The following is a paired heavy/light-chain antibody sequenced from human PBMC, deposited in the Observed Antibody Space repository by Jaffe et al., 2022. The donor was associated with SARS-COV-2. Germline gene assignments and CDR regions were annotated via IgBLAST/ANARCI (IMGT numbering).Heavy chain of an antibody. CDR1: GFVFSRFG. CDR2: ISYDGSDK. Sequence: QVYLVESGGGVVQPGRSLRLSCAASGFVFSRFGVHWVRQAPGRGLEWVAVISYDGSDKYYADSVKGRFTISRDNSRNMLYLQMNSLRADDTALYYCANDLSGIPTIDSWGQGTLVTVSS. V-gene: IGHV3-30*18. J-gene: IGHJ4*02. D-gene: IGHD1-26*01. CDR3: ANDLSGIPTIDS.
Light chain of an antibody. J-gene: IGLJ1*01. CDR3: CSYTSSSSRV. Sequence: QSALTQPASVSGSPGQSITISCTGTSSDVGAYNYVSWYQQHPGKAPKLMVYDVSNRPSGVSYRFSGSKSGNTASLTISGLQAEDEADYYCCSYTSSSSRVFGTGTKVTVL. CDR2: DVS. V-gene: IGLV2-14*01. CDR1: SSDVGAYNY.